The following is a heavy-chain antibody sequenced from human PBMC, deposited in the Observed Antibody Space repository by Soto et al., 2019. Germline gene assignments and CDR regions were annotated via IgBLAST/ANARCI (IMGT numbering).Heavy chain of an antibody. CDR1: GFKFSSHG. D-gene: IGHD1-26*01. J-gene: IGHJ6*02. CDR2: VWADGSNK. Sequence: QVQLVESGGGVVQPGRSLRLSCAASGFKFSSHGMHWVRQAPGKGLEWVAGVWADGSNKYYADSVKGRFTISRDNSMNMLYMQMNTQRAEETAVYYAARDWEDDDRDYYYYMDVWGQGTTVTVSS. CDR3: ARDWEDDDRDYYYYMDV. V-gene: IGHV3-33*01.